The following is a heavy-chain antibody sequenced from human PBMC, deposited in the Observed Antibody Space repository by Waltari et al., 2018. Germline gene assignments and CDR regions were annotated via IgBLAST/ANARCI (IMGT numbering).Heavy chain of an antibody. CDR3: ARGPGGVIVTGWAFDI. Sequence: EVQLVESGGGLIQPGGSLRLSCAASGFTVSSNYMSWVRQAPGKGLECVSVIYSGGSTYYADSVKGRFTISRDNSKNTLYLQMNSLRAEDTAVYYCARGPGGVIVTGWAFDIWGQGTMVTVSS. D-gene: IGHD3-16*02. V-gene: IGHV3-53*01. J-gene: IGHJ3*02. CDR2: IYSGGST. CDR1: GFTVSSNY.